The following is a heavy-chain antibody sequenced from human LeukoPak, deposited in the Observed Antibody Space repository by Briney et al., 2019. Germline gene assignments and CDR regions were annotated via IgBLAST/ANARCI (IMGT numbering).Heavy chain of an antibody. CDR3: AKGLWASTVGATGIFFDY. J-gene: IGHJ4*02. V-gene: IGHV3-23*01. CDR1: GFTFRRSA. Sequence: LAGESLRLSCAASGFTFRRSAMTWVRQVPGKGLEWVSTISGRGGDTDYADSVKGRFIISRDSSENTLYLQMHSLGVEDTGVYYCAKGLWASTVGATGIFFDYWGQGIRVTVSS. CDR2: ISGRGGDT. D-gene: IGHD1-26*01.